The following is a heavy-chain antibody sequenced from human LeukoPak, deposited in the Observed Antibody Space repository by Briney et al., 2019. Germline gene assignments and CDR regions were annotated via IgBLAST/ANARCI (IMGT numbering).Heavy chain of an antibody. D-gene: IGHD2-2*01. J-gene: IGHJ6*03. CDR3: ARGGSPIYYYYMDV. V-gene: IGHV1-46*01. CDR1: GYTFTSYY. Sequence: GASVKVSCKASGYTFTSYYMHWVRQAPGQGLEWMGIINPSGGSTSYAQKFQGRVTMTRDTSISTAYMELSRLRSDDTAVYYCARGGSPIYYYYMDVWGKGTTVTISS. CDR2: INPSGGST.